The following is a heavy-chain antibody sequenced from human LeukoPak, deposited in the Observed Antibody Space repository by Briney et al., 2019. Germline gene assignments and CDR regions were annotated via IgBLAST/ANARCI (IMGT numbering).Heavy chain of an antibody. CDR2: ISSSSSYI. CDR3: ARDLHYYDSSGYLIDY. CDR1: GFTFSSHG. Sequence: PGGSLRLSCAASGFTFSSHGMSWVRQAPGKGLEWVSSISSSSSYIYYADSVKGRFTISRDNAKNSLYLQMNSLRAEDTAVYYCARDLHYYDSSGYLIDYWGQGTLVTVSS. V-gene: IGHV3-21*01. J-gene: IGHJ4*02. D-gene: IGHD3-22*01.